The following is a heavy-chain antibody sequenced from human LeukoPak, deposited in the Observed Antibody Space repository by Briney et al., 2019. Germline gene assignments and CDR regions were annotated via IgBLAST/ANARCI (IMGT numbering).Heavy chain of an antibody. J-gene: IGHJ6*03. Sequence: SETLSLTCAVYGGSLSDYSWTWICQPPGRGLEWVGEINQSGGTNQNASLVGRVIMSVDTAKNPISLKVNSVTAADTAVYYCARVGYSYSINDWSRTGLGAYPTKYYYYMDVWGKGTTVTVSS. D-gene: IGHD5-18*01. V-gene: IGHV4-34*01. CDR3: ARVGYSYSINDWSRTGLGAYPTKYYYYMDV. CDR2: INQSGGT. CDR1: GGSLSDYS.